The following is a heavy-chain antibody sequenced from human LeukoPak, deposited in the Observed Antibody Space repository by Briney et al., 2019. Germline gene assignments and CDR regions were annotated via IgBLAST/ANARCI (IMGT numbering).Heavy chain of an antibody. CDR1: GGSISSYY. D-gene: IGHD2-15*01. Sequence: KASETLSLTCTVSGGSISSYYWSWIRQPAGKGLEWIGRIYTSGSTNYNPSLKSRVTMSVDTSKNQFSLKLSSVTAADTAVYYCARDLSICSGGSCYRNWFDPWGQGTLVTVSS. CDR2: IYTSGST. J-gene: IGHJ5*02. V-gene: IGHV4-4*07. CDR3: ARDLSICSGGSCYRNWFDP.